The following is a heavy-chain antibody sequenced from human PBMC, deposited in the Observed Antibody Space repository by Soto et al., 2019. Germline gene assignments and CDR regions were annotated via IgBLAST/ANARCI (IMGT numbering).Heavy chain of an antibody. CDR3: VSDSQCLAVDNSPYYRMDV. V-gene: IGHV3-11*01. Sequence: QVELVESGGGLAKPGGSLRLSCAASGFTFSDYDMSWIRQAPGKGLEWVSYTSSSGSTIYYADSVKGRFTMSRDNAKNPMFLHLDSLRVEDTAVYYCVSDSQCLAVDNSPYYRMDVWGQGTTATVSS. D-gene: IGHD6-19*01. CDR2: TSSSGSTI. CDR1: GFTFSDYD. J-gene: IGHJ6*02.